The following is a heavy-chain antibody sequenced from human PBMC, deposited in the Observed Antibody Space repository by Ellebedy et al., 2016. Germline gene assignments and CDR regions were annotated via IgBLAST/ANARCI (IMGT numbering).Heavy chain of an antibody. CDR3: AKEGWNFEAFDI. D-gene: IGHD1-7*01. CDR1: GFTFSRYG. V-gene: IGHV3-30*18. Sequence: GGSLRLSXAASGFTFSRYGIHWVRQAPGKGLEWVAVISYDGIDKYYADSVKGRFTISRDNAKDSLFLHMDGLRAEDTAVYYCAKEGWNFEAFDIWGQGTMVTVSS. CDR2: ISYDGIDK. J-gene: IGHJ3*02.